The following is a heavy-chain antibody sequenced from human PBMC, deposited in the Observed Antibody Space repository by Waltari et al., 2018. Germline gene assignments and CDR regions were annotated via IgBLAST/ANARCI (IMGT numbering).Heavy chain of an antibody. V-gene: IGHV1-69*04. J-gene: IGHJ3*01. CDR3: ALSPQQLLAFDF. CDR1: GDTFNRYA. D-gene: IGHD6-13*01. Sequence: QVQVMQSGAEMKQPGSSVKVSCTVSGDTFNRYAVSWVRQAPGQGLEWMGRFVPVLQRTNYAQRFRGRITLTASTSATTAFMDLSGLRSEDTAVYYCALSPQQLLAFDFWGQGTMVTVSS. CDR2: FVPVLQRT.